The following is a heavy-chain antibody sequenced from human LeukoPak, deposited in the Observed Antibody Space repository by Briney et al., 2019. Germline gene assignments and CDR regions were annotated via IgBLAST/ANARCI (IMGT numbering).Heavy chain of an antibody. V-gene: IGHV4-4*02. J-gene: IGHJ4*02. Sequence: SETLSLTCAVSGGSISSSNWWSWVRQPPGKGLEWIGEIYHSGSTNYNPSLKSRVTISVDKSKNQFSLKLSSVTAADTAVYYCARGNPDYDILTGYYIEKGFFDYWGQGTLVTVSS. CDR3: ARGNPDYDILTGYYIEKGFFDY. D-gene: IGHD3-9*01. CDR1: GGSISSSNW. CDR2: IYHSGST.